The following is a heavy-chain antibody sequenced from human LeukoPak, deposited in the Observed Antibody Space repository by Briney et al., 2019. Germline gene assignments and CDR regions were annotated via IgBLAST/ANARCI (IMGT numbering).Heavy chain of an antibody. V-gene: IGHV3-30*19. CDR2: IQYDGSNK. Sequence: GGSLRLSCAASGFTFSCYGMHWVRQAPGKGLEWVPFIQYDGSNKYYGDSVKGRFTISRDNSKNTLYLQMNSLRTDDTAVYYCASELPFDYWGQGTLVTVSS. CDR3: ASELPFDY. CDR1: GFTFSCYG. J-gene: IGHJ4*02.